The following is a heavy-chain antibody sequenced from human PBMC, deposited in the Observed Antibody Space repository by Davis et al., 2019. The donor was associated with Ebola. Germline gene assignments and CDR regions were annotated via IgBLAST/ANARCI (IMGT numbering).Heavy chain of an antibody. CDR2: ISSGRTTL. J-gene: IGHJ4*02. Sequence: GESLKISCVASGFTFSRYDMNWVRQAPGKGLEWVSYISSGRTTLKYADSVKGRFTISRDNAKNSLYLQMNSLRDEDTAVYYCAKSHSSGYFSGFDYWGQGTLVTVSS. CDR3: AKSHSSGYFSGFDY. D-gene: IGHD3-22*01. V-gene: IGHV3-48*02. CDR1: GFTFSRYD.